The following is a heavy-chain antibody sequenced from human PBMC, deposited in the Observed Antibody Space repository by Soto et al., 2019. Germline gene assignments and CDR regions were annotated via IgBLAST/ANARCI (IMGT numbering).Heavy chain of an antibody. D-gene: IGHD3-16*01. CDR2: IIPILAIT. CDR3: GINWYHDNYYYFGMDV. Sequence: QVHLVQSGAEVKKPGSSVKVSCKASGGTFSSYTTSWVRQAPGQGLEWMGRIIPILAITNYAQNFQGRATITADKSTNTAFMELSMLRSKDTAVYSCGINWYHDNYYYFGMDVWGRGTTVTVSS. J-gene: IGHJ6*02. V-gene: IGHV1-69*02. CDR1: GGTFSSYT.